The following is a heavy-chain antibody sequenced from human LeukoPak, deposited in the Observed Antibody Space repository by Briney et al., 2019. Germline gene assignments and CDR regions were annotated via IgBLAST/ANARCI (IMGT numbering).Heavy chain of an antibody. CDR1: GGSISSGGYS. D-gene: IGHD6-19*01. Sequence: PSETLSLTCAVSGGSISSGGYSWSWIRQPPGKGLEWIGYIYHSGSTYYNPSLKSRVTISVDRSKNQFSLKLSSVTAADTAVYYCARHLALLGYSSFRFDPWGQGTLVTVSS. CDR2: IYHSGST. CDR3: ARHLALLGYSSFRFDP. J-gene: IGHJ5*02. V-gene: IGHV4-30-2*01.